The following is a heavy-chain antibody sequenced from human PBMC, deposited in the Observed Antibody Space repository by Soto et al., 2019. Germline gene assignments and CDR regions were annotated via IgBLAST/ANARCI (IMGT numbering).Heavy chain of an antibody. Sequence: GGSLRLSCAAAGFTFSRHGMHWVRQAPGKGLEWVAAIWHDGRNTFYADSVKGRLTISRDNSKNTLYLQMNSLSAEDTAVYYCAREDFYGPNDYRGQGTLVTVSS. CDR1: GFTFSRHG. CDR2: IWHDGRNT. CDR3: AREDFYGPNDY. D-gene: IGHD4-17*01. V-gene: IGHV3-33*01. J-gene: IGHJ4*02.